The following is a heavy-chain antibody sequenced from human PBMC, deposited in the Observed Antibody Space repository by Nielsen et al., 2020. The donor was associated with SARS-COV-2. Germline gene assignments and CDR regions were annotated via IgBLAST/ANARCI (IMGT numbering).Heavy chain of an antibody. Sequence: GGSLRLSCAASGFTFSNAWMSWVRQAPGKGLEWVGRIKSKTDGGTTDYAAPVKGRFTISRDDSKNTLYLQMNSLKTEDTAVYYCTTDPEPLLRITMVRGVRPFDYWGQGTLVTVSS. CDR2: IKSKTDGGTT. CDR3: TTDPEPLLRITMVRGVRPFDY. V-gene: IGHV3-15*01. CDR1: GFTFSNAW. J-gene: IGHJ4*02. D-gene: IGHD3-10*01.